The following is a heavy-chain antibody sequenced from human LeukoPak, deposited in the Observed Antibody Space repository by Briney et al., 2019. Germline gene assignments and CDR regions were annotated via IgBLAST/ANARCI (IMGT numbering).Heavy chain of an antibody. CDR3: ARDPAYGSYYEGPFDY. Sequence: SETLSLTCTVSGGSISSGGYYWSWIRQHPGKGLEWIGYIYYSGSTYYNPSLKSRVTISVDTSKNQFSLKLSSVTAADTAVYYCARDPAYGSYYEGPFDYWGQGTLVTVSS. J-gene: IGHJ4*02. CDR2: IYYSGST. V-gene: IGHV4-31*03. CDR1: GGSISSGGYY. D-gene: IGHD1-26*01.